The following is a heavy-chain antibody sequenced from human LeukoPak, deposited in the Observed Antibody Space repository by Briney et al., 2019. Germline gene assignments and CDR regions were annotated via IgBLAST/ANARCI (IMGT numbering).Heavy chain of an antibody. CDR2: INPNTGGT. D-gene: IGHD1-1*01. CDR3: ARDGNFDY. Sequence: ASVKVSCKASGYTFTGYYIHWVRQAPGQGLEWVGWINPNTGGTHSAQNFQGRVTMTRDTSISTAYMELSRLTSDDTAIYYCARDGNFDYWGQGTLVTVSS. V-gene: IGHV1-2*02. J-gene: IGHJ4*02. CDR1: GYTFTGYY.